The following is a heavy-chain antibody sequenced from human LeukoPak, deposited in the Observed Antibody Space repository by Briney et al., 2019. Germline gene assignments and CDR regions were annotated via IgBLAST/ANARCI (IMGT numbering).Heavy chain of an antibody. CDR1: GFTFSSYE. Sequence: GGSLRLSCAASGFTFSSYEMNWVRQAPGKGLEWVSYISTTGSSIYYADSVKGRFTISRDNVKNLLYLQMNSLRAEDTAVYYCARAGYSSSWYVYWGQGTLVTVSS. CDR3: ARAGYSSSWYVY. CDR2: ISTTGSSI. D-gene: IGHD6-13*01. J-gene: IGHJ4*02. V-gene: IGHV3-48*03.